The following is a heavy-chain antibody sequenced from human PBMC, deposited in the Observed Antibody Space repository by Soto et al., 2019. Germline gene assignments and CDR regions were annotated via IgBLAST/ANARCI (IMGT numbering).Heavy chain of an antibody. CDR2: IYYSGST. CDR3: ARLKTGMVRGVIIPPYFDH. D-gene: IGHD3-10*01. Sequence: SETLSLTCTVSGDFISRSSYYWGWIRQPPGKGLEGIGSIYYSGSTYYNPSLKSRVTISVDTSKNQFSLKLSSVTAADTAVYYCARLKTGMVRGVIIPPYFDHRAQGTLFTVSS. V-gene: IGHV4-39*01. CDR1: GDFISRSSYY. J-gene: IGHJ4*02.